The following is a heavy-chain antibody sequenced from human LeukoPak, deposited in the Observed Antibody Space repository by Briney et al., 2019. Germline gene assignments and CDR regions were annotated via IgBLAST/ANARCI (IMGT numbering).Heavy chain of an antibody. CDR3: ARETGYAFDY. Sequence: GSLRLSCAASGFTFSGYSMNWVRQAPGKGLEWVSYISSSSSIISYADSVRGRFTISRDNAKNSLYLQMNSLRDEDTAVYYCARETGYAFDYWGQGTLVTVSS. CDR1: GFTFSGYS. V-gene: IGHV3-48*02. CDR2: ISSSSSII. J-gene: IGHJ4*02. D-gene: IGHD2-8*01.